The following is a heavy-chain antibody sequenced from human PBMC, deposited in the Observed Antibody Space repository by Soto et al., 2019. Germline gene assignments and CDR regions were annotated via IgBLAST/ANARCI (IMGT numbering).Heavy chain of an antibody. D-gene: IGHD3-10*01. CDR1: GFTFDDYA. CDR3: AKDFRGRDWNYLDY. Sequence: EVQLVESGGGLGQPGRSLRLSCAASGFTFDDYAMHWVRQAPGKGLEWVSGISWNSGSIGYADSVKGRFTISRDNAKNSLYLQMNSLRAEDTALYYCAKDFRGRDWNYLDYWGQGTLVTVSS. CDR2: ISWNSGSI. J-gene: IGHJ4*02. V-gene: IGHV3-9*01.